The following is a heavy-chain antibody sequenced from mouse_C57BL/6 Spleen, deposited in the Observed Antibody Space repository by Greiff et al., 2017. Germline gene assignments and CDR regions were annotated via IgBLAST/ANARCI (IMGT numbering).Heavy chain of an antibody. CDR1: GYTFTTYP. CDR3: AIIDYYGSSWRYYAMDD. Sequence: QVQLKQSGAELVKPGASVKMSCKASGYTFTTYPIAWMPQNHGTSLEWIGNFHPYHDDTKYPEKFKGKSTFTVEKSYSTVYLELSRLTSEDSAVYYGAIIDYYGSSWRYYAMDDWGPGTSVTVAA. J-gene: IGHJ4*01. CDR2: FHPYHDDT. V-gene: IGHV1-47*01. D-gene: IGHD1-1*01.